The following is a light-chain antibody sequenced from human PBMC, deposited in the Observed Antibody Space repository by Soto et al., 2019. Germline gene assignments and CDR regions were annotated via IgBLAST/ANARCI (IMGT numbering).Light chain of an antibody. J-gene: IGLJ1*01. CDR3: CSYAGSSYV. CDR2: EVS. Sequence: QSVLTQPASVSWSPGQSITIPCTGTSSDVGSYNLVSWYQQHPGKAPKLMIYEVSKRPSGVSNRFSGSKSGNTASLTISGLQAEDESDYYCCSYAGSSYVFGTGTKVNVL. CDR1: SSDVGSYNL. V-gene: IGLV2-23*02.